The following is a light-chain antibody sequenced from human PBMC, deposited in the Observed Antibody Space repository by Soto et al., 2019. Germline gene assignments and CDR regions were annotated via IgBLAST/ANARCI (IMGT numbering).Light chain of an antibody. J-gene: IGKJ4*01. CDR1: QSVSSSY. Sequence: EIVLTQSPGTLSLSPGERATLSCRASQSVSSSYLAWYQQKPGQAPSLLIYGASSRAAGIPARFCGSGSGTDVTLPISRLEPEDVAVYYCQQYGSALLTFGGGTKVEIK. CDR2: GAS. CDR3: QQYGSALLT. V-gene: IGKV3-20*01.